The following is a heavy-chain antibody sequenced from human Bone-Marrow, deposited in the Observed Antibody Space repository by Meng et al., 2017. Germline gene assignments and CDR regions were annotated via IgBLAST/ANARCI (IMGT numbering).Heavy chain of an antibody. Sequence: GESLKISCAASGFTFSSYAMHWVRQAPGKGLEWVAVISYDGSNKYYADSVKGRFTISRDNSKNTLYLQMNSLRAEDTAVYYCARSEAAAGLGDAFDIWGQGTMVTVSS. CDR1: GFTFSSYA. D-gene: IGHD6-13*01. CDR3: ARSEAAAGLGDAFDI. J-gene: IGHJ3*02. V-gene: IGHV3-30*01. CDR2: ISYDGSNK.